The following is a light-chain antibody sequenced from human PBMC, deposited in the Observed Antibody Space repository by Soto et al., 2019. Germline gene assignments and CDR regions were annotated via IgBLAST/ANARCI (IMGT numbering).Light chain of an antibody. Sequence: ESVLTQSPGTLSLSPGERATLSCRASQSVSSDYLAWYQQKPGQAPRLLIYGASTRATGIPDRFSGSGSGTDFTLTISRLEPEDSAVYSCQQYGSAPTWTVGQGTKVDIK. CDR2: GAS. CDR1: QSVSSDY. J-gene: IGKJ1*01. V-gene: IGKV3-20*01. CDR3: QQYGSAPTWT.